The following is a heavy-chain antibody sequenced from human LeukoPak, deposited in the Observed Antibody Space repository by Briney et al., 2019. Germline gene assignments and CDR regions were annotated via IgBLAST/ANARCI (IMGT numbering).Heavy chain of an antibody. CDR2: IVVGSGNT. CDR1: GFTFTSSA. CDR3: AADPYDYGDYVLGY. D-gene: IGHD4-17*01. Sequence: SVKVSCKASGFTFTSSAVQWVRQARGQRLEAIGRIVVGSGNTNYAQKFQERVPITRDMSTSTAYMELSSLRSEDAAVYYCAADPYDYGDYVLGYWGQGTLVTVSS. J-gene: IGHJ4*02. V-gene: IGHV1-58*01.